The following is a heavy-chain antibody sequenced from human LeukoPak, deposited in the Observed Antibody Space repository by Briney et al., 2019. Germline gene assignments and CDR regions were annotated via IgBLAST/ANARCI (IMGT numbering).Heavy chain of an antibody. CDR2: ISWNSGSI. D-gene: IGHD5-18*01. CDR1: GFTFDDYA. V-gene: IGHV3-9*01. J-gene: IGHJ4*02. Sequence: PGGSLRLSCAASGFTFDDYAMHWVRQAPGKGLEWVSGISWNSGSIGYADSVKGRFTISRDNAKNSLYLQVNSLRAEDTALYYCVRGYSYGYRFDYWGQGTLVTVSS. CDR3: VRGYSYGYRFDY.